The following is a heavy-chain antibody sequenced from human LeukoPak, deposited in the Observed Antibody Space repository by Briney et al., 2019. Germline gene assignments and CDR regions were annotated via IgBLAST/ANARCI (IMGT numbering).Heavy chain of an antibody. CDR2: ISSSGSTV. J-gene: IGHJ5*02. Sequence: GGSLRLSCAASGFTFRNYEMNWVRQAPEKGLEWVSYISSSGSTVYYADSVKGRFTISRDNAKNSLYLQMNSLRAEDTAMYYCARDGWFGDYNWFDPWGQGTLVTVSS. CDR3: ARDGWFGDYNWFDP. CDR1: GFTFRNYE. V-gene: IGHV3-48*03. D-gene: IGHD3-10*01.